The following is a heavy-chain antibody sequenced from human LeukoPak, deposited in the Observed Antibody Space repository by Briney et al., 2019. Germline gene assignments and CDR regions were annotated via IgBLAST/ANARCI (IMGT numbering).Heavy chain of an antibody. CDR3: ASYPRYSSSPPFDY. V-gene: IGHV1-2*02. D-gene: IGHD6-19*01. CDR2: INPNTGDT. Sequence: GASVKVSCKASGYTFTGQDMHWVRQAPGQGLEWMGWINPNTGDTNYAQKFQGRVTMTRDTTNSTAYMELSRLTSDDTAVYYCASYPRYSSSPPFDYWGQGTLVTVSS. CDR1: GYTFTGQD. J-gene: IGHJ4*02.